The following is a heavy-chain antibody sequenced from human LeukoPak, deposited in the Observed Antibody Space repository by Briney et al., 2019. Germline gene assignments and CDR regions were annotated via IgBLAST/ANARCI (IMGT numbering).Heavy chain of an antibody. CDR1: GFTFSSYA. V-gene: IGHV3-23*01. CDR2: ISGSGGTT. J-gene: IGHJ4*02. CDR3: ARPSYASGSFFDY. D-gene: IGHD3-10*01. Sequence: GGSLRLSCAASGFTFSSYAMSWVRQAPGKGLEWVSGISGSGGTTYYADSVKGRFTISRDNSKNTLYLQMNSLRVEDTAVYYCARPSYASGSFFDYWGQGTLVTVSS.